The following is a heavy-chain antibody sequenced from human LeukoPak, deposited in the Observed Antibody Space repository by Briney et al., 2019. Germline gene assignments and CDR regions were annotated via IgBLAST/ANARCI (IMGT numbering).Heavy chain of an antibody. CDR1: GGSVYSNSHY. Sequence: SETLSLTCNVSGGSVYSNSHYWGFIRQPPGKGLEWIGSAYYSGSTYYNPSLKSRVTMSLDASTNQFSLELNSVTPADTAVYYCARGGNYWPQWWFDPWGRGTLVSVSS. CDR2: AYYSGST. D-gene: IGHD1-26*01. V-gene: IGHV4-39*07. J-gene: IGHJ5*02. CDR3: ARGGNYWPQWWFDP.